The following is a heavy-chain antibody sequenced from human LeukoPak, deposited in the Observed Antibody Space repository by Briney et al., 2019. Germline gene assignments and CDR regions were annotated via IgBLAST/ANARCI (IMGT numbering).Heavy chain of an antibody. V-gene: IGHV1-18*01. CDR1: GYTFTSYG. J-gene: IGHJ1*01. CDR3: ARGGYCSSTSCYESPAEYFQH. D-gene: IGHD2-2*01. Sequence: ASVKVSCKASGYTFTSYGFSWVRQAPGQGLEWMGWISAYNGNTNYAQKLKGRVTMTTDTSTSTAYMELRSLRPDDTAVYYCARGGYCSSTSCYESPAEYFQHWGQGTLVTVSS. CDR2: ISAYNGNT.